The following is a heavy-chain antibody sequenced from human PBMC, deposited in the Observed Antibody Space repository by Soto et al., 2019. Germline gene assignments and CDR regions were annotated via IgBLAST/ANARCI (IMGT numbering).Heavy chain of an antibody. CDR3: ASVNRDGYNEGAWYFDL. CDR2: IYHSGCT. D-gene: IGHD5-12*01. CDR1: GGSISSSNW. J-gene: IGHJ2*01. V-gene: IGHV4-4*02. Sequence: QVQLQESGPGLVKPSGTLSLTCAVSGGSISSSNWWSWVRQPPGKGLEWIGEIYHSGCTNYNPSLKSRVTISVDKSKNQFYLKLSSVTAADTAVYYCASVNRDGYNEGAWYFDLWGRGTLVTVSS.